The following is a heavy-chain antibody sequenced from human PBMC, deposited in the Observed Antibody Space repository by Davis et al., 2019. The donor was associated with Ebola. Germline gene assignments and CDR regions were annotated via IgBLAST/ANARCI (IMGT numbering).Heavy chain of an antibody. CDR1: GFTFSSYG. V-gene: IGHV3-30*02. CDR2: IWYDGSNK. D-gene: IGHD6-13*01. CDR3: ANLAAAGFDY. J-gene: IGHJ4*02. Sequence: PAGSLRLSCAASGFTFSSYGMHWVRQAPGKGLEWVAVIWYDGSNKYYADSVKGRFTISRDNFKNTLYLQMNSLRDEDTAVYYCANLAAAGFDYWGQGTLVTVSS.